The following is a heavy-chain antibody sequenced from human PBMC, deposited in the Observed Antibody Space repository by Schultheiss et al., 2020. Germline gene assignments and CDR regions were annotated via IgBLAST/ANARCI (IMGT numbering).Heavy chain of an antibody. J-gene: IGHJ4*02. V-gene: IGHV3-64*01. CDR2: ISSNGGST. CDR1: GFTFSSYA. CDR3: ARDSDYYDSSGYYGIDY. D-gene: IGHD3-22*01. Sequence: GGSLRLSCAASGFTFSSYAMHWVRQAPGKGLEYVSAISSNGGSTYYANSVKGRFTISRDNSRHTLYLEMSSLRPEDTAFYFCARDSDYYDSSGYYGIDYWGQGTLVTVSS.